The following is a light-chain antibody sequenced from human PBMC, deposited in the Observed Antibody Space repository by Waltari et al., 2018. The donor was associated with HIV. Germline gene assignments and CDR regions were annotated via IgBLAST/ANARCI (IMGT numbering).Light chain of an antibody. Sequence: QSVLTQPPPASGTAGQKVPISCSGGRPNFGRNHVYWYQHFPGTAPQLLIFSNDQRPSGVPDRFSGSKSGTSASQAIIGLRFEDEADYFCEAWDDSLSGPVFGGGTKLTVL. CDR3: EAWDDSLSGPV. CDR1: RPNFGRNH. J-gene: IGLJ3*02. CDR2: SND. V-gene: IGLV1-47*01.